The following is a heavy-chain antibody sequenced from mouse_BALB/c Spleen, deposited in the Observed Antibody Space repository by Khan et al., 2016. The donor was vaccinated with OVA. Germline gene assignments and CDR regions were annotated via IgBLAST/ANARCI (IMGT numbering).Heavy chain of an antibody. J-gene: IGHJ4*01. Sequence: EVMLVESGGDLVKPGGSLKLSCAASGFTFSSYGMSWVRQTPDKRLEWVAAISSGGTYTYSPDSLKARFTISRDNAKNTLSLQMRSLKSEDSVIYYGARHPGYYDGSAMDFWGQGTSGTVSS. CDR1: GFTFSSYG. D-gene: IGHD2-3*01. CDR2: ISSGGTYT. V-gene: IGHV5-6*01. CDR3: ARHPGYYDGSAMDF.